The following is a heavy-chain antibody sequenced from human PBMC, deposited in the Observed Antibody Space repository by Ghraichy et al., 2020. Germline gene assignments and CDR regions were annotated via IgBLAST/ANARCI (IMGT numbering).Heavy chain of an antibody. CDR3: ARLLIAAAGPNWFDP. Sequence: GESLNISCAASGFTFSTHWMTWVRQAPGKGLEWVANIKQDGSEQYYLDSVKGRFTISRDNAKNSLYLQMNSLRAEDTVVYFCARLLIAAAGPNWFDPWGQGTLVTVSS. CDR2: IKQDGSEQ. V-gene: IGHV3-7*05. J-gene: IGHJ5*02. D-gene: IGHD6-13*01. CDR1: GFTFSTHW.